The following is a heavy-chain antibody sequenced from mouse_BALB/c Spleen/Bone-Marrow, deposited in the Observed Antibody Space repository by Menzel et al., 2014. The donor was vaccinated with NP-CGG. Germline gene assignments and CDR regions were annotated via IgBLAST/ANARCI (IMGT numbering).Heavy chain of an antibody. D-gene: IGHD1-1*01. CDR1: GFNIKDTY. CDR2: IDPANGNT. V-gene: IGHV14-3*02. CDR3: ASYYYGSSLFAY. Sequence: EVKLMKSGAELVKPGASVKLSCTASGFNIKDTYMHWVKQRPEQGLEWIGRIDPANGNTKYDPKFQGKATITADTSSNTAYLQLSSLTSEDTAVYYCASYYYGSSLFAYWGQGTLVTVSA. J-gene: IGHJ3*01.